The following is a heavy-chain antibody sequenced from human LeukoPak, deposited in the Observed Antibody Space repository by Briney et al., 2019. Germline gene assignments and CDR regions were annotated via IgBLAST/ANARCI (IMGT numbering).Heavy chain of an antibody. J-gene: IGHJ4*02. D-gene: IGHD1-26*01. Sequence: SRTLSLTCAISGDTVSNKRSAWNWIRQSPSRGLEWLGRTYYRSKWYNDYAVSVKSRITINPDTSKNQFSLQLNSVSPEDTAVYYCARARGGALGPFDFWGQGTLVTVSS. V-gene: IGHV6-1*01. CDR2: TYYRSKWYN. CDR1: GDTVSNKRSA. CDR3: ARARGGALGPFDF.